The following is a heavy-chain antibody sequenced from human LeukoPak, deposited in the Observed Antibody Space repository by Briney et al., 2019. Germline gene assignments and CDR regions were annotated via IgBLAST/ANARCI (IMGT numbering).Heavy chain of an antibody. J-gene: IGHJ4*02. D-gene: IGHD3-22*01. CDR1: GFTFSNYG. CDR2: IWYDGSNK. CDR3: ARHYKYDSSGLGGFDY. V-gene: IGHV3-33*01. Sequence: GGSLRLSCEASGFTFSNYGMHWVRQAPGKGLEWVAFIWYDGSNKDYADSVKGRFTISRDNSKNTLYLQMNSLRAEDTAVYYCARHYKYDSSGLGGFDYWGQGTLVTVSS.